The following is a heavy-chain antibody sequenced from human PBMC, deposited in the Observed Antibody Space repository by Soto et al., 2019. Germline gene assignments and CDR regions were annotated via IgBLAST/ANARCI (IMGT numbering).Heavy chain of an antibody. CDR1: GGTFSSYT. CDR2: IIPILGIA. Sequence: QVQLVQSGAEVKKPGSSVKVSCKASGGTFSSYTISWVRQAPGQGLEWMGRIIPILGIANYAQKFQGRVTITAAKSTSTAYMELSSLRSEDTAVYYCARESTMVRGRGMDVWGQGTTVTVSS. CDR3: ARESTMVRGRGMDV. V-gene: IGHV1-69*08. J-gene: IGHJ6*02. D-gene: IGHD3-10*01.